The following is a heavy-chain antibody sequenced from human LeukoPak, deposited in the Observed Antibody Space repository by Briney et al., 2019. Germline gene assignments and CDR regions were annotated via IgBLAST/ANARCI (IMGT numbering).Heavy chain of an antibody. CDR3: ARDGMVRGVRSSPYYYGMDV. J-gene: IGHJ6*04. Sequence: ASVKVSCKASGGTFSSYAISWVRQAPGQGLEWMGAIIPIFGTANYAQKFQGRVTITADESTSTAYMELSSLRSEDTAVYYCARDGMVRGVRSSPYYYGMDVWGKGTTVTVSS. CDR2: IIPIFGTA. CDR1: GGTFSSYA. V-gene: IGHV1-69*13. D-gene: IGHD3-10*01.